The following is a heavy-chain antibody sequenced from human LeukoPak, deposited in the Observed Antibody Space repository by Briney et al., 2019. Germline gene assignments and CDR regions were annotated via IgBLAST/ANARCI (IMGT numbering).Heavy chain of an antibody. CDR2: IFHSGRV. V-gene: IGHV4-4*02. CDR1: GDSISTPHW. J-gene: IGHJ3*02. CDR3: ARLNADYGYYGPHDAFDI. Sequence: SETLSLTCDVSGDSISTPHWWSWVRQPPGKGLEWIGEIFHSGRVNYIPSLPSRVTISLDKSKNQISLEVNSVTAADTAVYYCARLNADYGYYGPHDAFDIWGQGTLVAVSS. D-gene: IGHD4-17*01.